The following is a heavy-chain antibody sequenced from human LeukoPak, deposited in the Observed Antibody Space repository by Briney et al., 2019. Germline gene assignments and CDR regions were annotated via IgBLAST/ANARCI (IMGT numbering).Heavy chain of an antibody. J-gene: IGHJ4*02. V-gene: IGHV4-34*01. CDR1: GGSFSGYY. CDR2: INHSGST. CDR3: ARRPHSSIRGDYFDY. Sequence: PSETLSLTCAVYGGSFSGYYWSWIRQPPGKGLEWIGEINHSGSTNYNPSLKSRVTISVDTSKNQFSLKLSSVTAADTAVYYCARRPHSSIRGDYFDYWGQGTLVTVSS. D-gene: IGHD6-13*01.